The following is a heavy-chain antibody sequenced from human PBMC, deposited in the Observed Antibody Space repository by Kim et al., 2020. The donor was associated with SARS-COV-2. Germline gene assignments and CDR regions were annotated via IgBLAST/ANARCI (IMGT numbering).Heavy chain of an antibody. D-gene: IGHD3-10*01. CDR2: ISGSGANT. CDR3: TKRTNYGSGSYSWFDP. CDR1: GFIFSSYA. V-gene: IGHV3-23*01. Sequence: GGSLRLSCAASGFIFSSYAMNWVRQAPGKGLEWVSVISGSGANTFYADSVKGRFTISRDNSKNTLFLQMESLRVEDTAVYYCTKRTNYGSGSYSWFDPWGQGTLVTVST. J-gene: IGHJ5*02.